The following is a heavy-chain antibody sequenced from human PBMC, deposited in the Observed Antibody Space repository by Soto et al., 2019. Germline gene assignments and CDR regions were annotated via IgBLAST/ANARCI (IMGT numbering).Heavy chain of an antibody. V-gene: IGHV4-38-2*02. J-gene: IGHJ4*02. CDR2: LYHRGST. CDR3: AREVMVATFDY. Sequence: SETLSLTCDVSGYSISSGSYWVWIRQPPGKGLEWIWTLYHRGSTYYSPSLKSRVTLSVDTSKNHLSLKLSSLTAADTAVYYCAREVMVATFDYWGQGAMVTVSS. D-gene: IGHD5-12*01. CDR1: GYSISSGSY.